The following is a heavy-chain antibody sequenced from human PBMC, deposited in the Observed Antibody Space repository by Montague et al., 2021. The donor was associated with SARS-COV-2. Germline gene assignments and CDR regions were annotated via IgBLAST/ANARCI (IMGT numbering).Heavy chain of an antibody. Sequence: SLRLSCAASGFTVSSNYMSWVRQAPGKGLEWVSVIYSDVSTYYADSVKGRFTISRDNSKNTLYLQMNSLRAEDTAVYYCSRVVTYAFDFWGQGTMVTVSS. CDR1: GFTVSSNY. V-gene: IGHV3-66*01. CDR2: IYSDVST. CDR3: SRVVTYAFDF. J-gene: IGHJ3*01. D-gene: IGHD1-14*01.